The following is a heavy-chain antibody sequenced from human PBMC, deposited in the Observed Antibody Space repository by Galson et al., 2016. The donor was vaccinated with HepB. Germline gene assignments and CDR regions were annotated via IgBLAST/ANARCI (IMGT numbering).Heavy chain of an antibody. CDR3: ARQYWGGPSDY. J-gene: IGHJ4*02. Sequence: ETLSPTCTVSGDSISNSNWWSWVRQPPGKGLDWIGEMYRDGSSNYSPSLKSRVTISIDTSNNHFSLRLTSVTAADTALYYCARQYWGGPSDYWGQGTLVIVSS. CDR2: MYRDGSS. D-gene: IGHD2/OR15-2a*01. V-gene: IGHV4-4*02. CDR1: GDSISNSNW.